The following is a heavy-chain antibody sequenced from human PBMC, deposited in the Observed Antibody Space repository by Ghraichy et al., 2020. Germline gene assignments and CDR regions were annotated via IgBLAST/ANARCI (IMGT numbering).Heavy chain of an antibody. CDR1: GFTFSSYA. Sequence: GGSLRLSCSASGFTFSSYAIHWVRQAPGKGLEYVSVISSNGGSTYYADSVKGRFTISRDNSKNTLYLQMSSLRAEDTAVYYCVKAYYYDSSGYNAPFDYWGQGTLVTVSS. V-gene: IGHV3-64D*09. CDR2: ISSNGGST. CDR3: VKAYYYDSSGYNAPFDY. D-gene: IGHD3-22*01. J-gene: IGHJ4*02.